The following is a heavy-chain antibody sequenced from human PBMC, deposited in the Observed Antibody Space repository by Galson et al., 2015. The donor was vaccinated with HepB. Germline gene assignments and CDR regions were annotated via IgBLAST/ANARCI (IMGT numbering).Heavy chain of an antibody. CDR1: GFTFGDFG. CDR2: TRSKTYGATT. J-gene: IGHJ5*02. D-gene: IGHD1-1*01. Sequence: SLRLSCAGSGFTFGDFGMIWLRQAPGKGLEWVGITRSKTYGATTEYAASVKGRFTISRDDSKTIAYLQMNSLNTEDTAIYYCSRYRHTINWPKSHWFDPWGQGTLVSVSS. V-gene: IGHV3-49*03. CDR3: SRYRHTINWPKSHWFDP.